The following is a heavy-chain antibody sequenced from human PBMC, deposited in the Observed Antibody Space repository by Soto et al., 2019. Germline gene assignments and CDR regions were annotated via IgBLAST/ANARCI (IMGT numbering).Heavy chain of an antibody. J-gene: IGHJ4*02. CDR2: IIPIFGTA. V-gene: IGHV1-69*13. CDR1: GGTFSSYA. D-gene: IGHD3-22*01. CDR3: ARAYYYDSSGYYRQYYFDY. Sequence: GASVKVSCKASGGTFSSYAISWVRQAPGQGLEWMGGIIPIFGTANYAQKFQGRVTITADESTSTAYMELSSLRSEDTAVYYCARAYYYDSSGYYRQYYFDYWGQGTLVTVSS.